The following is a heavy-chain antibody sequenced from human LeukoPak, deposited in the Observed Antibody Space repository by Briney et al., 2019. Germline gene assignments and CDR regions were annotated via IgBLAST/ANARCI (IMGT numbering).Heavy chain of an antibody. Sequence: SETLSLTCTVSGGSISSGSYYWSWIRQPAGKGLEWIVRIYTSGSTNYNPSLKSRVTISVDTSKNQFSLKLSSVTAADTAVYYCARFGLVGYYDSSGTDAFDIWGQGTMVTVSS. V-gene: IGHV4-61*02. CDR3: ARFGLVGYYDSSGTDAFDI. D-gene: IGHD3-22*01. CDR1: GGSISSGSYY. CDR2: IYTSGST. J-gene: IGHJ3*02.